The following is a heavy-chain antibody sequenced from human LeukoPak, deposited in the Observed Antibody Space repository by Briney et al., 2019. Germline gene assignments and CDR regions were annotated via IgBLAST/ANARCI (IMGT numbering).Heavy chain of an antibody. V-gene: IGHV4-61*02. CDR1: GGSISSGDYY. J-gene: IGHJ5*02. D-gene: IGHD3-10*01. Sequence: SETLSLTCSVSGGSISSGDYYWTWVRQPAGKGLEWIGRINPYGTTNYNPSVRSRLTISVDTSRNQFSLKLSSVTAADTAVYYCARGASAMVRGWFDPWGQGTLVTVSS. CDR3: ARGASAMVRGWFDP. CDR2: INPYGTT.